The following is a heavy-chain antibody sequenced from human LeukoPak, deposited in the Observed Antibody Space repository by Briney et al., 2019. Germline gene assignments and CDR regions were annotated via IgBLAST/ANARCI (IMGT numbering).Heavy chain of an antibody. CDR3: TRVSSSWYYYYYYYYMDV. V-gene: IGHV3-49*03. Sequence: PGRSLRLSCTASGFTFGDYAMSWFRQAPGKGLEWVGFIRSKAYGGTTEYAASVKGRFTISRDDSKSIAYLQMNSLKTVDTAVYYCTRVSSSWYYYYYYYYMDVWGKGTTVTVSS. J-gene: IGHJ6*03. D-gene: IGHD6-13*01. CDR2: IRSKAYGGTT. CDR1: GFTFGDYA.